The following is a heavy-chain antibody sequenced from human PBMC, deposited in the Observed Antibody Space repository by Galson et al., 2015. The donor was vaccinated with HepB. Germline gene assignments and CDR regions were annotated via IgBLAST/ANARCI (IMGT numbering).Heavy chain of an antibody. Sequence: SVKVSCKASGYIFTSHGISWVRQAPGQGLEWMGWISTYNGNTNFAQKFQGRVSMTTDTSTTTAYMELRSLRAEDTAVYYCARATTRGAVAGPHEGAFDYWGQGTLVTVSS. D-gene: IGHD6-19*01. CDR2: ISTYNGNT. CDR3: ARATTRGAVAGPHEGAFDY. J-gene: IGHJ4*02. V-gene: IGHV1-18*01. CDR1: GYIFTSHG.